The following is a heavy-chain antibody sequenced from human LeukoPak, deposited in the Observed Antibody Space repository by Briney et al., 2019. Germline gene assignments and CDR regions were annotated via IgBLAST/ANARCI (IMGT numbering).Heavy chain of an antibody. CDR1: GFTFSNAW. D-gene: IGHD6-19*01. Sequence: GGSLRLSCAASGFTFSNAWMSWVRQAPGKGLVWVSRINSDGSSTSYADSVKGRFTISRDNAKNTLYLQMNSLRAEDTAVYYCARDQVAVAGTFDYWGQGTLVTVSS. J-gene: IGHJ4*02. CDR3: ARDQVAVAGTFDY. CDR2: INSDGSST. V-gene: IGHV3-74*01.